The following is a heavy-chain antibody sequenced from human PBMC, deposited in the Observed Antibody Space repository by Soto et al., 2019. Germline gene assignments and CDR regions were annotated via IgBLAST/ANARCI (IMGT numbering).Heavy chain of an antibody. J-gene: IGHJ5*01. CDR1: GGSFSNDY. D-gene: IGHD3-22*01. V-gene: IGHV4-59*01. Sequence: TSETLSLTCSISGGSFSNDYWTWIRHSPGKGLEWIGYIFHSGITDYNPSVKSRVTISIDKSRNLFSLTLTSVTAADTAVYYCARDRYFYDSRGYYRTLDSWGQGTLVTVSS. CDR3: ARDRYFYDSRGYYRTLDS. CDR2: IFHSGIT.